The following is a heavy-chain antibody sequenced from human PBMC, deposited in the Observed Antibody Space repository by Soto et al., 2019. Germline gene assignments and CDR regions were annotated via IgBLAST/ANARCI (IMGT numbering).Heavy chain of an antibody. CDR3: ARRRKRWLQFGAFDI. V-gene: IGHV3-30-3*01. D-gene: IGHD5-12*01. CDR2: ISYDGSNK. Sequence: GGSLRLSCAASGFTFSSYAMHWVRQAPGKGLEWVAVISYDGSNKYYADSVKGRFTISRDNSKNTLYLQMNSLRAEDTAVYYCARRRKRWLQFGAFDIWGQGTMVTVSS. J-gene: IGHJ3*02. CDR1: GFTFSSYA.